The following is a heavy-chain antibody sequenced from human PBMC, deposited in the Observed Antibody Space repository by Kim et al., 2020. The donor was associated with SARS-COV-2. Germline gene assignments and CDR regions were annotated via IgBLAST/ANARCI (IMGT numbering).Heavy chain of an antibody. J-gene: IGHJ3*02. CDR2: ISGSGGST. CDR1: GFTFSSYA. V-gene: IGHV3-23*01. Sequence: GGSLRLSCAASGFTFSSYAMSWVRQAPGKGLEWVSAISGSGGSTYYADSVKGRFTISRDNSKNTLYLQMNSLRAEDTAVYYCAKASDDSSGYSLSAFDIWGQGTMGTVSS. D-gene: IGHD3-22*01. CDR3: AKASDDSSGYSLSAFDI.